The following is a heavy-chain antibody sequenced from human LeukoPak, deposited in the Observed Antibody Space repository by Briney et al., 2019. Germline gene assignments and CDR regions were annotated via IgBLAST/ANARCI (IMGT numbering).Heavy chain of an antibody. CDR3: AEDIGSGGSHKHFDY. Sequence: GGSLRLSCAASGFTFGDYTMHWVRQNPGKGLEWVSLISWGGGYTEYADSVKGRFIISRDNSKNSLYLQMNSLRFEDTALYYCAEDIGSGGSHKHFDYWGQGTLVTVSS. CDR2: ISWGGGYT. J-gene: IGHJ4*02. CDR1: GFTFGDYT. V-gene: IGHV3-43*01. D-gene: IGHD2-15*01.